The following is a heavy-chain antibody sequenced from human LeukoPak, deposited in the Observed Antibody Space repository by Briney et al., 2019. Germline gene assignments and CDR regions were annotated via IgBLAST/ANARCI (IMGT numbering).Heavy chain of an antibody. J-gene: IGHJ6*02. Sequence: PGGSLRLSCAASGFTFSSYAMSWVRQAPGKGLEWVSAISGSGGSTYYADSVKGRFTISRDNSKNTLYLQMSTLRAEDTAVYYCAKISFDYGDYYYYGMDVWGQGTTVTVS. CDR3: AKISFDYGDYYYYGMDV. V-gene: IGHV3-23*01. D-gene: IGHD4-17*01. CDR2: ISGSGGST. CDR1: GFTFSSYA.